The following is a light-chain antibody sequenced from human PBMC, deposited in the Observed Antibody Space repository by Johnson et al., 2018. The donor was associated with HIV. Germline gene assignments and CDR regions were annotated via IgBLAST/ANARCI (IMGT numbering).Light chain of an antibody. CDR3: GTWDSSLRVGF. V-gene: IGLV1-51*01. J-gene: IGLJ1*01. CDR1: SSNIGNNY. CDR2: ANN. Sequence: QAVLTQPPSVSAAPGQKVTISCSGSSSNIGNNYVSWYQHLPGTAPKLLIYANNKRPSGIPDRLSGSKSGTSATLGIPGLPPGDEADYYCGTWDSSLRVGFFGTGTKVTVL.